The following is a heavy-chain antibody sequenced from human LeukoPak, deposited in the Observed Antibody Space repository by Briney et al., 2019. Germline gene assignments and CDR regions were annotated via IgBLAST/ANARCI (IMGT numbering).Heavy chain of an antibody. J-gene: IGHJ4*02. Sequence: GGSLRLSCAASGFTFSSYGMHWVRQAPGKGLEWVSSISSSSSYIYYADSVKGRFTISRDNAKNSLYLQMNSLRAEDTAVYYCARDSATLGLSLDYWGQGTLVTVSS. CDR3: ARDSATLGLSLDY. CDR2: ISSSSSYI. CDR1: GFTFSSYG. D-gene: IGHD3-22*01. V-gene: IGHV3-21*01.